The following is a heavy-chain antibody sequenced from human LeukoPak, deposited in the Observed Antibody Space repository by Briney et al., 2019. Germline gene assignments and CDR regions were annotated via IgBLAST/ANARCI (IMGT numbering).Heavy chain of an antibody. V-gene: IGHV3-9*01. Sequence: GRSLRLSCAASGFTFDDCAMHWVRQAPGKGLEWVSGITWDSGSIGYADSVKGRFTISRGNAKNFLYLQMNSLRAEDTAFYYCAKDRCSGWSCGMDVWGQGTTVTVSS. CDR3: AKDRCSGWSCGMDV. CDR1: GFTFDDCA. CDR2: ITWDSGSI. J-gene: IGHJ6*02. D-gene: IGHD6-19*01.